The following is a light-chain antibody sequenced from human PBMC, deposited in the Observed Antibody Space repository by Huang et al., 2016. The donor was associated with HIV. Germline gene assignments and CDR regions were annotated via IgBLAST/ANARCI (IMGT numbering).Light chain of an antibody. CDR1: QSLLHSDGETY. J-gene: IGKJ4*01. CDR3: MQRTQRPLT. V-gene: IGKV2D-29*02. Sequence: DIVMTQTPLSLSVTPGQPASISCKSSQSLLHSDGETYLYWYLHKTGQYPQLLFYEVSNRFSGVPDRFSGSGSGTDFTLRISRVEAEDVGVYYCMQRTQRPLTFGGGTKVEIK. CDR2: EVS.